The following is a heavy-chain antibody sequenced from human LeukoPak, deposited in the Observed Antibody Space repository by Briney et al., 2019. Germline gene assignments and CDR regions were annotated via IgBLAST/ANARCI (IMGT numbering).Heavy chain of an antibody. V-gene: IGHV1-69*06. CDR2: IIPIFGTA. Sequence: GASVKVSCKASGGTFSSYAISWVRQAPGQGLECMGGIIPIFGTANYAQKFQGRVTITADKSTSTAYMELSSLRSEDTAVYYCARVSGGNSTEDFDYWGQGTLVTVSS. D-gene: IGHD4-23*01. CDR1: GGTFSSYA. J-gene: IGHJ4*02. CDR3: ARVSGGNSTEDFDY.